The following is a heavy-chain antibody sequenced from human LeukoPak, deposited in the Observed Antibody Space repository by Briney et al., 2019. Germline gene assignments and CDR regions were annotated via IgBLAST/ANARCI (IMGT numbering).Heavy chain of an antibody. D-gene: IGHD2-15*01. CDR3: AKAPVTSCRGAFCYPFDY. Sequence: GGSLRLSCAASGFTFSSYAMSWVRQAPGKGLEWVSAMSSSDDGRYYAASVRGRFTISRDTSRSTLYLQMNSLRAEDAAVYYCAKAPVTSCRGAFCYPFDYWGQGTLVTVSS. CDR1: GFTFSSYA. J-gene: IGHJ4*02. CDR2: MSSSDDGR. V-gene: IGHV3-23*01.